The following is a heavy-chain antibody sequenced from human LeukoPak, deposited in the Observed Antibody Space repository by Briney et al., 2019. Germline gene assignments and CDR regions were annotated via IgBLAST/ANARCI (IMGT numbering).Heavy chain of an antibody. CDR1: GYTFTTHS. CDR3: ARGIVVEPTANWFDP. J-gene: IGHJ5*02. Sequence: ASVKVSCKASGYTFTTHSIHWVRQAPGQRLEWMGRINGGNDNTRYSQKFQGRVTITRDTSASTAYMELSSLRSEDTAVYYCARGIVVEPTANWFDPWGQGILVTVSS. D-gene: IGHD2-2*01. V-gene: IGHV1-3*01. CDR2: INGGNDNT.